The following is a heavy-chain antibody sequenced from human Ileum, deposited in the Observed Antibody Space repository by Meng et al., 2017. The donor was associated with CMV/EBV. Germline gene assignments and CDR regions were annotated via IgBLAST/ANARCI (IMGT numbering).Heavy chain of an antibody. CDR3: VRGGFGVVTDY. CDR1: GFTFSRYT. J-gene: IGHJ4*02. D-gene: IGHD3-3*01. CDR2: ISAEGTRT. V-gene: IGHV3-23*01. Sequence: GGSLRLSCAASGFTFSRYTITWVRQAPGKGLEWVSDISAEGTRTYYADSVKGRFTISRDNSENTVDPQMNSLRVDDTGVYYCVRGGFGVVTDYWGQGALVTVSS.